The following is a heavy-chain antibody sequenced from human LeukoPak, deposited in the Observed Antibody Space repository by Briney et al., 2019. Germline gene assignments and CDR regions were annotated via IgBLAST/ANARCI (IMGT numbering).Heavy chain of an antibody. Sequence: PGGSLRLSCAASGFTFTNYAMSWVRQAPGKGLEWVSTISDSGSSTYYADSVKGRFTISRENYKNTLYLQMDSLRAEDTAIYYCAKVPYSDYGSGRPPFMDVWGQGTTVAVSS. CDR2: ISDSGSST. D-gene: IGHD3-10*01. V-gene: IGHV3-23*01. CDR3: AKVPYSDYGSGRPPFMDV. CDR1: GFTFTNYA. J-gene: IGHJ6*02.